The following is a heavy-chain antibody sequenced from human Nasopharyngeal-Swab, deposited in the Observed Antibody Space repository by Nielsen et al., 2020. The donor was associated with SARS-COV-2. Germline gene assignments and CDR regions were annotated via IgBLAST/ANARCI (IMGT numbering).Heavy chain of an antibody. CDR1: GFTFSSYW. CDR3: ARDRGLENYYYGMDV. CDR2: IKQDGSEK. Sequence: GESLKISCAASGFTFSSYWMSWVRQAPGKGLEWVANIKQDGSEKYYVDSVKGRITISRDNAKNSLYLQMNSLRAEDTAVYYCARDRGLENYYYGMDVWGQGTTVTVSS. V-gene: IGHV3-7*01. J-gene: IGHJ6*02. D-gene: IGHD1-1*01.